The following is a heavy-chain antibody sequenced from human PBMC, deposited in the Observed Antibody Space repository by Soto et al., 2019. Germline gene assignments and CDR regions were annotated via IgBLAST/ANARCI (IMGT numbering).Heavy chain of an antibody. CDR2: ISAYNGNT. V-gene: IGHV1-18*01. CDR3: ARDRKVLTGPGSLYGMDV. D-gene: IGHD3-9*01. CDR1: GYTFTSYG. J-gene: IGHJ6*02. Sequence: QVQLVQSGAEVKKPGASVKVSCKASGYTFTSYGISWVRQAPGQGLEWMGWISAYNGNTNYAQKLQGRVTMTTDTSTSTAYMEMRSLRYDDTAVYYCARDRKVLTGPGSLYGMDVWGQGTTVTVSS.